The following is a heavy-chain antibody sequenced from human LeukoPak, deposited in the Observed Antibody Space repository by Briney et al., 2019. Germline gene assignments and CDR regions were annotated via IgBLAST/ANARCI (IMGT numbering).Heavy chain of an antibody. V-gene: IGHV3-48*02. D-gene: IGHD3-9*01. CDR3: AREILSGYSDY. Sequence: GGSQRLSCAASGFIFRNYNINWVRQAPGKGLEWVSYISRSGSTIYYADSVKGRFTTSRDDAKNSVYLQMNNLRDEDTAVYYCAREILSGYSDYWGQGTLVAVSS. J-gene: IGHJ4*02. CDR2: ISRSGSTI. CDR1: GFIFRNYN.